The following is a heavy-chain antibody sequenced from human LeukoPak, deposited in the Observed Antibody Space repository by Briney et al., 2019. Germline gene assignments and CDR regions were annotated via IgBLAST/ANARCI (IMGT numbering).Heavy chain of an antibody. CDR3: ASQRLRWSHFDY. CDR2: ISYDGSNK. V-gene: IGHV3-30-3*01. Sequence: GGSLRLSCAASGFTFSSYAMHWVRQAPGKGLEWVAVISYDGSNKYYADSVKGRFTISRDNSKNTLYLQMNSLRAEDTAVYYCASQRLRWSHFDYWGQGTLVTVSS. CDR1: GFTFSSYA. D-gene: IGHD4-23*01. J-gene: IGHJ4*02.